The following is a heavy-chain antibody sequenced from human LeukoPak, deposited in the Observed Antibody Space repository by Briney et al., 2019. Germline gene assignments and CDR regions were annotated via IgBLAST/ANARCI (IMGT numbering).Heavy chain of an antibody. CDR1: GFTFSSYG. V-gene: IGHV3-30*03. CDR3: TRVGYIDEGIDY. CDR2: ISYDGSNK. J-gene: IGHJ4*02. D-gene: IGHD5-24*01. Sequence: GGSLRLSCAASGFTFSSYGMHWVRQAPGKGLEWVAVISYDGSNKYYADSVKGRFTISRDNSKNTLYLQMNSLRAEDTAIYYCTRVGYIDEGIDYWGQGTLVTVSS.